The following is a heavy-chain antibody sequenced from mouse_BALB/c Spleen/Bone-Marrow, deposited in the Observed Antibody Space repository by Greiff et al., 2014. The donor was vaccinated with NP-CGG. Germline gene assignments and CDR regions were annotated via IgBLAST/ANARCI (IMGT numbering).Heavy chain of an antibody. Sequence: QVQLQQSGAELVKPGASVKLSCKASGYTFTSYWMHWVKQRPGQGLEWIGEIEPSGSYINYNQNFTGKATLTVDKSSSIAYMELSSLASEDSAVYYCARERDRNYGVYYAMDYWGQGTSVTVSS. J-gene: IGHJ4*01. CDR1: GYTFTSYW. V-gene: IGHV1-69*02. CDR3: ARERDRNYGVYYAMDY. D-gene: IGHD2-1*01. CDR2: IEPSGSYI.